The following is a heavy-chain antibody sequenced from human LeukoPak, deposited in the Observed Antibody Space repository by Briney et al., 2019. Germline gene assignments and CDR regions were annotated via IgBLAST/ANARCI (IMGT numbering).Heavy chain of an antibody. D-gene: IGHD2-15*01. J-gene: IGHJ3*02. CDR2: MYYSGST. CDR1: GYSISTGYY. V-gene: IGHV4-38-2*02. Sequence: SETLSLTCTVSGYSISTGYYWAWIRQPPGKGLEWIGSMYYSGSTYYNPSIKSRVTMSLDTSERQFSLKLTSVTAADTAVYYCARYGLLGISEINGFDNWGQGTMVTVSS. CDR3: ARYGLLGISEINGFDN.